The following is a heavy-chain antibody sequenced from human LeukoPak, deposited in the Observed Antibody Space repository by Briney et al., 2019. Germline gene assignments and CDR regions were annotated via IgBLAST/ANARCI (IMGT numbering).Heavy chain of an antibody. J-gene: IGHJ6*02. V-gene: IGHV3-23*01. Sequence: GGSLRLSCAASGFTFSSYAMSWVRQAPGKGLEWVSAISGSGGSTYYADSVKGRFTISRDNSKNTLYLQMNSLRAEDTAVYYCAKSFSNDKFGYYYGMDVWGQGTTVTVSS. CDR3: AKSFSNDKFGYYYGMDV. CDR1: GFTFSSYA. D-gene: IGHD1-1*01. CDR2: ISGSGGST.